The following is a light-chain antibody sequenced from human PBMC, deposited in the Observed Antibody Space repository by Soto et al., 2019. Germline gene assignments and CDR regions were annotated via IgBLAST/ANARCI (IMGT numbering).Light chain of an antibody. Sequence: DSILTLSAGTLSLCQGERAAVAXRASQSFSSYFAWYQQKPGEAPRXXIYXASKRGTRIPARFSGSGSGTDFTITIRRLEREYALVYYCQQRISSSTFAQGTRLDI. CDR1: QSFSSY. J-gene: IGKJ5*01. V-gene: IGKV3-11*01. CDR2: XAS. CDR3: QQRISSST.